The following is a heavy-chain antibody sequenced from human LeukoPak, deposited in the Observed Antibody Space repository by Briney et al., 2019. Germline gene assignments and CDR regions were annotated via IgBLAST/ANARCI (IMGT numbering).Heavy chain of an antibody. CDR3: YAGAYHSGDHFDY. CDR1: GLTFDDYA. D-gene: IGHD7-27*01. J-gene: IGHJ4*03. CDR2: ISWNSAYT. V-gene: IGHV3-9*01. Sequence: GRSLRLSCAASGLTFDDYAMHWVRQVPGKGLEWVAGISWNSAYTGYADSVKGRFTTSRDNAKNSLFLQMNSLRVDDTALYYCYAGAYHSGDHFDYWGQGTLVTVSS.